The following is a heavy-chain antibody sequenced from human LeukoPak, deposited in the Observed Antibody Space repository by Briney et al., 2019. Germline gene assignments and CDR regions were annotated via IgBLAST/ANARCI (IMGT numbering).Heavy chain of an antibody. D-gene: IGHD3-22*01. CDR3: ARDGYYYDSSFDY. Sequence: SETLSLTCTVSGGSISSGSYYWSWIRQPAGKGLEWIGRIYTSGSTNYNPSLKSRVTISVDTSKNQFSLKLSSVTAADTAVYYCARDGYYYDSSFDYWGQGTLVTVSS. J-gene: IGHJ4*02. CDR2: IYTSGST. V-gene: IGHV4-61*02. CDR1: GGSISSGSYY.